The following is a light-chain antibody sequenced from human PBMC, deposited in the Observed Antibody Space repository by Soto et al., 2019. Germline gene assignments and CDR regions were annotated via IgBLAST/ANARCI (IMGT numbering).Light chain of an antibody. J-gene: IGLJ1*01. CDR3: SSYTSSSIYV. Sequence: QSVLTQPASVSGSPGQSMTISCTGTSSDVGGYNYVSWYQQHPGKAPKLMIYEVSNRPSGVSNRFSGSKSGNTASLTISGLQAEDEADYYCSSYTSSSIYVFGTGTKLTVL. V-gene: IGLV2-14*01. CDR1: SSDVGGYNY. CDR2: EVS.